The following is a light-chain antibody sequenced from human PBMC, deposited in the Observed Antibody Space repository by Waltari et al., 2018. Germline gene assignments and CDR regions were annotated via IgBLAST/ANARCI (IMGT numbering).Light chain of an antibody. CDR2: GNS. J-gene: IGLJ2*01. CDR1: SSNIGAGYD. Sequence: QSVLTQPPSVSGAPGQRVTISCTGSSSNIGAGYDVHWYQQLPGTAPKLLIYGNSKRPSGVPDRFSGSKSGTSASLAITGLQAEDEADYYCQSYDSSRSGYVVFGGGTKLTVL. CDR3: QSYDSSRSGYVV. V-gene: IGLV1-40*01.